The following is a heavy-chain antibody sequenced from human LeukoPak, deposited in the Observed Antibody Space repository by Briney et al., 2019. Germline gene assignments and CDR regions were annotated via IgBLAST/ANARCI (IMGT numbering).Heavy chain of an antibody. CDR2: ISYDGSNK. D-gene: IGHD4-17*01. J-gene: IGHJ4*02. V-gene: IGHV3-30*04. CDR3: ARGSSWYGDPRGFDN. Sequence: GRSLRLSCTASGLTFNHYAIHWVRQAPGKGLERMAVISYDGSNKDYADSVKGRFTISRDNSNLTMYLQINSLRGEDTAVYHCARGSSWYGDPRGFDNWGQGALVTVSS. CDR1: GLTFNHYA.